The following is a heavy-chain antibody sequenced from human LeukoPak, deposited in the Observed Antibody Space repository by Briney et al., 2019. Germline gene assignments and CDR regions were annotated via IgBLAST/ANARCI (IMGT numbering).Heavy chain of an antibody. Sequence: SETLSLTCTVSGGSISSYYWSWIRQPPGKGLEWIGYIYYSGNTNYNPSLQSRVTISVDTSKNQFSLKLSSVTAAGTAVYYCARSLGYCSGGSCYSGNYPGYWFDPWGQGTLVTVSS. CDR2: IYYSGNT. D-gene: IGHD2-15*01. CDR1: GGSISSYY. J-gene: IGHJ5*02. V-gene: IGHV4-59*01. CDR3: ARSLGYCSGGSCYSGNYPGYWFDP.